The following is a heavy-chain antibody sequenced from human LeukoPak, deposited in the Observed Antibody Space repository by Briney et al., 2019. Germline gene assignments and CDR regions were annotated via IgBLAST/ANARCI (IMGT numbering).Heavy chain of an antibody. CDR1: GFTFANAW. Sequence: GGSLRLSCAVSGFTFANAWMTWVRQAPGKGLEWFGRIKRKNDGGATDYATPVKGRFTISRDDSINTLYLQMNSLKTEDTAVYYCSSSGSRWDYFDYWGQGALVTVSS. V-gene: IGHV3-15*01. CDR3: SSSGSRWDYFDY. J-gene: IGHJ4*02. D-gene: IGHD6-13*01. CDR2: IKRKNDGGAT.